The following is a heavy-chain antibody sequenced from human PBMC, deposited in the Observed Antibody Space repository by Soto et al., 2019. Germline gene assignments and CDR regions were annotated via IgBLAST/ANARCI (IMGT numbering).Heavy chain of an antibody. J-gene: IGHJ2*01. D-gene: IGHD4-17*01. CDR3: ARASRTTVTSYWYFDL. V-gene: IGHV1-3*01. CDR2: INAGNGNT. CDR1: GYTFTSYA. Sequence: VASVKVSCKASGYTFTSYAMRWVRQAPGQRLEWMGWINAGNGNTKYSQKFQGRVTITRDTSASTAYMELSSLRSEDTAVYYCARASRTTVTSYWYFDLWGRGTLVTV.